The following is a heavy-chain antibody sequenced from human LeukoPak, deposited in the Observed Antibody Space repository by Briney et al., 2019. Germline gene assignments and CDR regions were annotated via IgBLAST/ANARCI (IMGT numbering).Heavy chain of an antibody. Sequence: GGSLRLSCAASGFTFSSYSMNWVRQAPGKGLEWVSSISSSSSYIYYADSVKGRFTISRDNSKNTLYLQMNSLRAEDTAVYYCARDIGARHCGGNYWGQGTLVTVSS. J-gene: IGHJ4*02. CDR1: GFTFSSYS. D-gene: IGHD4-23*01. V-gene: IGHV3-21*01. CDR2: ISSSSSYI. CDR3: ARDIGARHCGGNY.